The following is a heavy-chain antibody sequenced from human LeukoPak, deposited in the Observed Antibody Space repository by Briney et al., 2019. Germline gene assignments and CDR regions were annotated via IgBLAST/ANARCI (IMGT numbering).Heavy chain of an antibody. D-gene: IGHD1-26*01. CDR2: IIPILGIA. J-gene: IGHJ4*02. CDR1: GGTFSSYT. Sequence: VASVKVSCKASGGTFSSYTISWVRQAPGQGLEWMGRIIPILGIANYAQKFQGRVTITADTSTSTAYMELSSLRSEDTGVYYCARDRMGATPNFDYWGRGGLVGVCS. CDR3: ARDRMGATPNFDY. V-gene: IGHV1-69*04.